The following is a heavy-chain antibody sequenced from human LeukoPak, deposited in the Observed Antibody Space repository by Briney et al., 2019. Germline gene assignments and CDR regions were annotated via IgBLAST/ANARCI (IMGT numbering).Heavy chain of an antibody. V-gene: IGHV4-39*01. CDR1: GGSISSSSYY. CDR2: IYYSGST. CDR3: ASLGATFDY. Sequence: PSETLSLTCTVSGGSISSSSYYWGWIRQPPGKGLEWTGSIYYSGSTYYNPSLKSRVTISVDTSKNQFSLKLSSVTAADTAVYYCASLGATFDYWGQGTLVTVSS. J-gene: IGHJ4*02.